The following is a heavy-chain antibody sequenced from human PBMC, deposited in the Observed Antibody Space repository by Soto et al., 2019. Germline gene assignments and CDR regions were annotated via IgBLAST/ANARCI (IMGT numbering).Heavy chain of an antibody. D-gene: IGHD4-17*01. CDR2: IYYSGST. Sequence: SETLSLTCTFSGGSISSYYWSLIRQPPGKGLEWIGYIYYSGSTNYNPSLKSRVTISVDTSKNQFSLKLSSVTAADTAVYYCARGNGDYTSFDYWGQGTLVTVSS. V-gene: IGHV4-59*01. J-gene: IGHJ4*02. CDR1: GGSISSYY. CDR3: ARGNGDYTSFDY.